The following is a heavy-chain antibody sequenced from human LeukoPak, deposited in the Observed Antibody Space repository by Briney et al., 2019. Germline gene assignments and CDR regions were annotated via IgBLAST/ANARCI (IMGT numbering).Heavy chain of an antibody. CDR3: ASTIAVAGPWYFDL. CDR2: TYYRSKWYN. CDR1: GDSVSSNSAA. D-gene: IGHD6-19*01. V-gene: IGHV6-1*01. J-gene: IGHJ2*01. Sequence: SQTLSLTCAISGDSVSSNSAAWNWIRQSPSRGLEWLGRTYYRSKWYNDYAVSVKSRITINPDTSKNQFSLQLNSVTPEDTAVYYCASTIAVAGPWYFDLWGRGTLVTVSS.